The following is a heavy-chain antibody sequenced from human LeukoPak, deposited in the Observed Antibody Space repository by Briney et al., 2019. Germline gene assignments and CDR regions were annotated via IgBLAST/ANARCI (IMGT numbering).Heavy chain of an antibody. CDR3: AKELYGNPSGY. V-gene: IGHV3-30-3*01. D-gene: IGHD2-8*01. J-gene: IGHJ4*02. CDR2: ISYDESNK. Sequence: GESLRLSCAASGFTFSSYAMHWVRQAPGKGLEWVAVISYDESNKYYAASVRGRFTISRDNAKNTLFLQMSSLRAGDTALYYCAKELYGNPSGYWGQGTRVTVSS. CDR1: GFTFSSYA.